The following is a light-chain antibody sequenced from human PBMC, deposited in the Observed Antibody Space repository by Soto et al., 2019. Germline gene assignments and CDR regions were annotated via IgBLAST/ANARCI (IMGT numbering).Light chain of an antibody. CDR3: QQYGSSPPYT. CDR1: ESVTNNY. J-gene: IGKJ2*01. V-gene: IGKV3-20*01. Sequence: EVVLTQSPGTLSLSPGERATLSCRASESVTNNYLAWYQHKPGQAPRLLIYGTFDRATGIPDRFSGSGSGKDFTLTISRLEPEDFAVYYCQQYGSSPPYTFGQGTKLEIK. CDR2: GTF.